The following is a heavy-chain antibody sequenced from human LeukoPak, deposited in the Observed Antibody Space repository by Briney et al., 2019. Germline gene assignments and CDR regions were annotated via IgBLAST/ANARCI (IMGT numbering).Heavy chain of an antibody. CDR2: IYYSGST. CDR3: ARHTAVAGRRGWFDP. D-gene: IGHD6-19*01. CDR1: GGSISSYY. V-gene: IGHV4-59*08. Sequence: SETLSLTCTVSGGSISSYYWSWIRQPPGKGLEWIGYIYYSGSTNYNPSLKSRVTTSVDTSKNQFSLKLSSVTAADTAVYYCARHTAVAGRRGWFDPWGQGTLVTVSS. J-gene: IGHJ5*02.